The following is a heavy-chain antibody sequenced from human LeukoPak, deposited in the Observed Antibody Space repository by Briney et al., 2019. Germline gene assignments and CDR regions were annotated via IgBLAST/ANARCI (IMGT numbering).Heavy chain of an antibody. CDR2: MKLNSGNT. D-gene: IGHD3-16*02. CDR1: GYTFTSYD. J-gene: IGHJ3*02. V-gene: IGHV1-8*01. CDR3: ARPQLYDYVWGSYRSSFAFDI. Sequence: GASVKVSCKASGYTFTSYDINWARQAPGQGLEWMGWMKLNSGNTGYAQKFQGRVTMTRNTSISTAYMELSSLRSEDTAVYYCARPQLYDYVWGSYRSSFAFDIWGQGTMVTVSS.